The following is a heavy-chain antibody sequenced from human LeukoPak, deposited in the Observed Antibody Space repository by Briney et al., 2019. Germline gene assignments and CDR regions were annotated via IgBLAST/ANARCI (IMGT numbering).Heavy chain of an antibody. Sequence: GSLRLSCAASGFTFSSYAMSWIRQPPGKGLEWIGEINHSGSTNYNPSLKSRVTISVDTSKNQFSLKLSSVTAADTAVYYCARGSRTYYYDSSGLYAYWGQGTLVTVSS. CDR3: ARGSRTYYYDSSGLYAY. D-gene: IGHD3-22*01. CDR2: INHSGST. V-gene: IGHV4-34*01. CDR1: GFTFSSYA. J-gene: IGHJ4*02.